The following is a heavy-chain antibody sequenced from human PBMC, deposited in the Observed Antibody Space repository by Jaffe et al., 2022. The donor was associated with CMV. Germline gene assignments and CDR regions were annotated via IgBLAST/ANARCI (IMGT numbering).Heavy chain of an antibody. CDR3: ARQGQGSGSKYYYYMDV. D-gene: IGHD3-10*01. J-gene: IGHJ6*03. CDR1: GFIFKDYW. CDR2: IDPGDSYT. V-gene: IGHV5-10-1*03. Sequence: EVQLVQSGAEGRKPGESLRISCKGSGFIFKDYWITWVRQMPGKGLEWMGRIDPGDSYTNYSPSFQGHVTISVDKSISTAYLQWSSLQASDTAIYYCARQGQGSGSKYYYYMDVWGKGTTVTVSS.